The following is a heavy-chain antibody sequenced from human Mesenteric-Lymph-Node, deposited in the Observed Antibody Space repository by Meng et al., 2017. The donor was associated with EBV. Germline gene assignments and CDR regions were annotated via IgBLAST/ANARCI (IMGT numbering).Heavy chain of an antibody. J-gene: IGHJ4*02. CDR2: IYWDDDK. CDR3: VHASPFQYGSGYYFDF. Sequence: QITLKESGPTLVKPTQTLTLTCPFSGFSLTSSGVGVGWIRQPPGKALEWLALIYWDDDKYYSPSLKSRVSITKDTSKNQVVLTMTNMDPLDTATYFCVHASPFQYGSGYYFDFWGQGPLVTVSS. CDR1: GFSLTSSGVG. D-gene: IGHD3-10*01. V-gene: IGHV2-5*02.